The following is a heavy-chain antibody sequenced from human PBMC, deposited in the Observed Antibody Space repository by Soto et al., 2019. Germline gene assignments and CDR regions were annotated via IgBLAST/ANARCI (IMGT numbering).Heavy chain of an antibody. J-gene: IGHJ5*02. Sequence: QLQLQESGSRLVKPSQTLSLTCAVSGGSISSGGYSWSWIRQPPGKGLEWIGYIYHSGGTYYNPSLKSRVTIAVDRSKNQFSLKLSSVTAADPAVYYCARSLEIVLVPAAMQVGWFDPWGQGTLVTVSS. V-gene: IGHV4-30-2*01. CDR1: GGSISSGGYS. D-gene: IGHD2-2*03. CDR3: ARSLEIVLVPAAMQVGWFDP. CDR2: IYHSGGT.